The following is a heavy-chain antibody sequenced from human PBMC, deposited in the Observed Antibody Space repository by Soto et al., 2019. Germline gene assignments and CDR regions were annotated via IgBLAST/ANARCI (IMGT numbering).Heavy chain of an antibody. J-gene: IGHJ6*03. D-gene: IGHD2-2*01. V-gene: IGHV1-18*01. Sequence: ASVKVSCKASGYTFTSYGIGWVRQAPGQGLEWMGWISANNGNTNYAQRLQGRVTMTTDTSTSTAYMELRSLRSDDTAVYYCARPLGYCSSTSCYQFYYMDVWGKGTTVTVSS. CDR3: ARPLGYCSSTSCYQFYYMDV. CDR1: GYTFTSYG. CDR2: ISANNGNT.